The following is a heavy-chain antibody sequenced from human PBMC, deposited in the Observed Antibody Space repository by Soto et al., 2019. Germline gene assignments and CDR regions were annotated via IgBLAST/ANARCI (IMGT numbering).Heavy chain of an antibody. J-gene: IGHJ4*02. D-gene: IGHD3-22*01. Sequence: EVQLLESGGGLVQPGGSLRLSCAASGLTFSSYAMSWVRQAPGKGLEWVSAISGSGGSTYYADSVKGRFTISRDYSKNTLYLQMNSLRAEDTAVYYCAKGVADSSGYYFSGDYWGQGTLVTVSS. CDR1: GLTFSSYA. CDR3: AKGVADSSGYYFSGDY. CDR2: ISGSGGST. V-gene: IGHV3-23*01.